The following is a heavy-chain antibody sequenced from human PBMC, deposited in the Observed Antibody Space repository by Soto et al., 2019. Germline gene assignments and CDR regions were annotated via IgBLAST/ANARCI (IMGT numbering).Heavy chain of an antibody. D-gene: IGHD3-10*01. CDR1: GGSISSSSYY. V-gene: IGHV4-39*01. Sequence: QLQLQESGPGLVKPSETLSLTCTVSGGSISSSSYYWGWIRQPPGKGLEWIGSIYYSGSTYYNPSLKSRVTISVDTSKNQFSLKLSSVTAADTAVYYCARHAVNYYGSGSYSNWGQGTLVTVSS. CDR2: IYYSGST. CDR3: ARHAVNYYGSGSYSN. J-gene: IGHJ4*02.